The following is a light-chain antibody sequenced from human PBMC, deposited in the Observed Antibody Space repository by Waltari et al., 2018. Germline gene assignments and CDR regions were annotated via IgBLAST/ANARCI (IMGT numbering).Light chain of an antibody. CDR3: AAWDDSLSGPV. Sequence: QSVLTQPPSASEAARKSVTISCSGSSSNIGSNSVSWYQQLPETAPKLLIYYNDRRASGVSVRFSGSKSGTSASLAISGLQTEDEADYYCAAWDDSLSGPVFGGGTRLTVL. J-gene: IGLJ2*01. V-gene: IGLV1-36*01. CDR2: YND. CDR1: SSNIGSNS.